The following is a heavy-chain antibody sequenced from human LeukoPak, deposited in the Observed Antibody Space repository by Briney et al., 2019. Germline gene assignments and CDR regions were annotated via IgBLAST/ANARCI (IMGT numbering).Heavy chain of an antibody. CDR1: GYTFTNYA. V-gene: IGHV1-3*04. Sequence: EASVKVSSKASGYTFTNYAIHWVRQAPGQGLEWMGWINTDNGNRKYAQKFQGRVTITSDTSANTVNMELTSLRSEDTAVYFCARDKALTTSYGMDVWGQGTTVTVSS. D-gene: IGHD2/OR15-2a*01. CDR3: ARDKALTTSYGMDV. CDR2: INTDNGNR. J-gene: IGHJ6*02.